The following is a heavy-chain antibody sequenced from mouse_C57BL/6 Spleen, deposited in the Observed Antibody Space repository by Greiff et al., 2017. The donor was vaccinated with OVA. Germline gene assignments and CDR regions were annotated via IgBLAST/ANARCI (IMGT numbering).Heavy chain of an antibody. V-gene: IGHV1-64*01. CDR1: GYTFTSYW. Sequence: VQLQQPGAELVKPGASVKLSCKASGYTFTSYWMHWVKQRPGQGLEWIGMIHPNSGSTNYNEKFKSKATLTVDKSSSTAYMQLSSLTSEDSAIYYCARRDYYGSSSPWYFDVWGTGTTVTVSS. J-gene: IGHJ1*03. CDR3: ARRDYYGSSSPWYFDV. D-gene: IGHD1-1*01. CDR2: IHPNSGST.